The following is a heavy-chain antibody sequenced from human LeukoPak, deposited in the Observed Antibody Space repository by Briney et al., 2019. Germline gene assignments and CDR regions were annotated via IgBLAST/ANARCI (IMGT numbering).Heavy chain of an antibody. D-gene: IGHD5-12*01. V-gene: IGHV4-38-2*02. CDR2: IYHSGDT. CDR3: ARDRGYSGYDPSNWFDP. J-gene: IGHJ5*02. Sequence: SETLSLTCIVSGYSITSGYYWGWIRQPPGKGLEWIGSIYHSGDTYYNPSLKSRVTISVDTSKNQFSLKLSSVTAADTAVYYCARDRGYSGYDPSNWFDPWGQGTLVTVSS. CDR1: GYSITSGYY.